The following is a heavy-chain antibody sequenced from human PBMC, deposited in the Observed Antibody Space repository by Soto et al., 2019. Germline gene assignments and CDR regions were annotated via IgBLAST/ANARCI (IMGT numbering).Heavy chain of an antibody. V-gene: IGHV3-33*08. CDR1: GFTFSSYG. CDR3: ARYSIGVVPAAIQGTFDY. J-gene: IGHJ4*02. CDR2: IWYDGSNK. Sequence: GGSLRLSCAASGFTFSSYGMHWGRQAPGKGLEWVAVIWYDGSNKDYADSVKVRFTISRDNSKNTLYLKMHSLRAEDTAVYYCARYSIGVVPAAIQGTFDYWGQGTLVTVSS. D-gene: IGHD2-2*02.